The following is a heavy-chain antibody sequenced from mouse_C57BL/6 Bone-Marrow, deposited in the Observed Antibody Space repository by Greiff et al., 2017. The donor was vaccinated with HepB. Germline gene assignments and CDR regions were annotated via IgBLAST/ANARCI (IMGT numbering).Heavy chain of an antibody. V-gene: IGHV3-6*01. CDR3: ARVASHYYGSSTRYFDV. D-gene: IGHD1-1*01. Sequence: DVQLQESGPGLVKPSQSLSLTCSVTGYSITSGYYWNWIRQFPGNKLEWMGYISYDGSNNYNPSLKNRISITRDTSKNQFFLKLNSVTTEDTATYYCARVASHYYGSSTRYFDVWGTGTTVTVSS. CDR2: ISYDGSN. CDR1: GYSITSGYY. J-gene: IGHJ1*03.